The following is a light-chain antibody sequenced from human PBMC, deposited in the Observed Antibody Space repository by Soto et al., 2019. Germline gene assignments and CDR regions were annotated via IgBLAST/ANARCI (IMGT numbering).Light chain of an antibody. Sequence: DIRMTQSPSILSASVGDRVTITCRASQRISSWLAWYQQKPGKAPKLLMYDASTLEDGVPSRFSGRGSGTEFSLTISSLQPDDFATYFCQQYDNYSWTFGQGTKVDIK. CDR1: QRISSW. CDR2: DAS. V-gene: IGKV1-5*01. CDR3: QQYDNYSWT. J-gene: IGKJ1*01.